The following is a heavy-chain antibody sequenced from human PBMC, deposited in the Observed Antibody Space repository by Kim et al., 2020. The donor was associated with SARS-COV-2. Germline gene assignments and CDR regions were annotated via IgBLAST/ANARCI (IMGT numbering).Heavy chain of an antibody. CDR1: GGTFSSYA. J-gene: IGHJ6*02. V-gene: IGHV1-69*13. D-gene: IGHD2-21*02. CDR3: ARGRLYCGGDCYSWSYYYYYGMDV. Sequence: SVKVSCKASGGTFSSYAISWVRQAPGQGLEWMGGIIPIFGTANYAQKFQGRVTITADESTSTAYMELSSLRSEDTAVYYCARGRLYCGGDCYSWSYYYYYGMDVWGQGTTVTVSS. CDR2: IIPIFGTA.